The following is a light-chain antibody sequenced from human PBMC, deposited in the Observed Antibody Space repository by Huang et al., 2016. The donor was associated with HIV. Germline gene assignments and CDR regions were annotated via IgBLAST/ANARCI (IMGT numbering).Light chain of an antibody. CDR1: QSVRSY. Sequence: EIILTQSPATLSLSPGERATLSCRASQSVRSYLAWYQQKPGQAPRRLIYEASNGATGIRGRCSGSGSGTDFTLTISSLEPEDFAVYYCQQRSNRPPLTFGGGTKVEIK. CDR2: EAS. V-gene: IGKV3-11*01. J-gene: IGKJ4*01. CDR3: QQRSNRPPLT.